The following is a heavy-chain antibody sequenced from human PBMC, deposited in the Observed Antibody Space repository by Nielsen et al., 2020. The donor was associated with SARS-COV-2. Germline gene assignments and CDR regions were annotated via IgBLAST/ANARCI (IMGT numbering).Heavy chain of an antibody. V-gene: IGHV3-23*01. D-gene: IGHD3-3*01. CDR2: VSASGGST. Sequence: GGSLRLSCAASGFTFNIYAMAWVRRAPGRGLQWVTGVSASGGSTYYTDSVKGRFSISRDNSKNTLYLQMHSLRVEDTAVYYCARGTKSYYDFWTGSYYYYYYMDVWGKGTTVTVSS. CDR3: ARGTKSYYDFWTGSYYYYYYMDV. CDR1: GFTFNIYA. J-gene: IGHJ6*03.